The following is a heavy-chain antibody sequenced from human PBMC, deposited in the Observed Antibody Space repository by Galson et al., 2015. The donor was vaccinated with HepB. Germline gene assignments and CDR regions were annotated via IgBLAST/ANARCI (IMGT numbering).Heavy chain of an antibody. CDR3: ARREARVGFGELNSFDY. CDR1: GYSFTSYW. Sequence: QSGAEVKKPGESLKISCKGSGYSFTSYWIGWVRQMPGKGLEWMGIIYPGDSDTRYSPSFQGQVTISADKSISTAYLQWSSLKASDTAMYYCARREARVGFGELNSFDYWGQGTLVTVSS. V-gene: IGHV5-51*01. CDR2: IYPGDSDT. J-gene: IGHJ4*02. D-gene: IGHD3-10*01.